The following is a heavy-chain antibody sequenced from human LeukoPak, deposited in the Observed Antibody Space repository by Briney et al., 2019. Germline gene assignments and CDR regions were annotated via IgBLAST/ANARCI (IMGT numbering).Heavy chain of an antibody. CDR2: INPNSGGT. J-gene: IGHJ5*02. CDR1: GYSFIGYY. D-gene: IGHD3-10*01. CDR3: AREGGITLGQGPNWFDP. V-gene: IGHV1-2*02. Sequence: ASVKVSCKASGYSFIGYYMHWVRQAPGQGLEWMGWINPNSGGTNSAQKFQGRVTMTRDTSINTAYMELSRLRSDDTAVYYCAREGGITLGQGPNWFDPWGQGTLVTVSS.